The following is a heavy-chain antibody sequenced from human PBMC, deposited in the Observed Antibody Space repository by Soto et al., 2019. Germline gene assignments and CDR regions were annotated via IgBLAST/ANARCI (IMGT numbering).Heavy chain of an antibody. J-gene: IGHJ4*02. D-gene: IGHD5-18*01. CDR1: GFTFTIVW. CDR2: IRSATDGGTT. Sequence: VESLRHSYKRSGFTFTIVWMNWIRQAPGKGPEWVGRIRSATDGGTTDYAAPVKGRFTISRHDSENTLYLQMNSLKSEDTAVYYCSHGYYQYFNSWGQGT. V-gene: IGHV3-15*07. CDR3: SHGYYQYFNS.